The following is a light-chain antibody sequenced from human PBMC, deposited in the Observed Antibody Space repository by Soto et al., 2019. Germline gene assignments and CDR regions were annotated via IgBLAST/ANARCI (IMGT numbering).Light chain of an antibody. V-gene: IGLV2-14*01. CDR3: TSFTTISTWV. CDR1: SSDVGNY. CDR2: EVS. Sequence: QSVLTQPASVSGSPGQSITISCTGTSSDVGNYVSWYQQHPGKAPKLKIYEVSNRPSGVSNRFSGSKSGNTASLTISELQAEDEADYYCTSFTTISTWVFGGGTKLTVL. J-gene: IGLJ3*02.